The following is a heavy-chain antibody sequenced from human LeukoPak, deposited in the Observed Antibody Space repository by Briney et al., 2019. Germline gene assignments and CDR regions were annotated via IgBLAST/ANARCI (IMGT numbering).Heavy chain of an antibody. V-gene: IGHV3-30*03. Sequence: PGGSLRLSCAASGFTFSAYDMHWVRQAPGKGLEWVSSISYDRDNKYYADSVKGRFTISRDNSKNTLYLQMNGLRREDTAVYYCVWWFDDHWDQGTLVTVSS. D-gene: IGHD2-15*01. CDR3: VWWFDDH. CDR1: GFTFSAYD. J-gene: IGHJ5*02. CDR2: ISYDRDNK.